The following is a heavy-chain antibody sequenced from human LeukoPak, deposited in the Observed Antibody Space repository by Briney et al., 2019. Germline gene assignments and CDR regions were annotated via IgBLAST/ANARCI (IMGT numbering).Heavy chain of an antibody. D-gene: IGHD3-3*01. Sequence: ASVKVSCKASGYTFTSYDINWVRQATGQGLEWMGWMNPNSGNTGYAQKFQGRVTMTRNTSISTAYMELSSLRSEDTAVYYCARGQPNFVYYDFWSGYYGGDWFDPWGQGTLVTVSS. V-gene: IGHV1-8*01. J-gene: IGHJ5*02. CDR2: MNPNSGNT. CDR1: GYTFTSYD. CDR3: ARGQPNFVYYDFWSGYYGGDWFDP.